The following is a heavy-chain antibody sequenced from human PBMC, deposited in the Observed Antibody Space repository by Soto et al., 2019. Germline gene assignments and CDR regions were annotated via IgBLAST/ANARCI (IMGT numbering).Heavy chain of an antibody. Sequence: ASVKVSCKASGYTFTSYGISWVRQAPGQGLEWMGWISAYNGNTNYAQKLQGRVTMTTDTSTSTAYMELRSLRSDDTAVYYCARYLSRTVAGTETLMDVWGQGTTVTVSS. V-gene: IGHV1-18*04. D-gene: IGHD6-19*01. CDR1: GYTFTSYG. CDR3: ARYLSRTVAGTETLMDV. CDR2: ISAYNGNT. J-gene: IGHJ6*02.